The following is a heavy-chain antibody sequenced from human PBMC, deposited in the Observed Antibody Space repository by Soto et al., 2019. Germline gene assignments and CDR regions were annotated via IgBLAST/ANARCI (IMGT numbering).Heavy chain of an antibody. CDR2: INHSGST. Sequence: QVQLQQWGAGLLKPSETLSLTCAVYGGSFSDFYWTWIRQLPGKGLEWIGEINHSGSTNYNPSLKSRVGISVDTSKNQFSLNLRSVTAADTAVYYCGPRGAVADPRGYWGQGTLVTVSS. CDR1: GGSFSDFY. J-gene: IGHJ4*02. D-gene: IGHD6-19*01. V-gene: IGHV4-34*01. CDR3: GPRGAVADPRGY.